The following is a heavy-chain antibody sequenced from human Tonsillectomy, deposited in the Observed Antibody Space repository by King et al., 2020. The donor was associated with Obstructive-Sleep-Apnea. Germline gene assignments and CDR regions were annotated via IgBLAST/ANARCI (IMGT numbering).Heavy chain of an antibody. CDR2: ISSSSSYI. V-gene: IGHV3-21*01. J-gene: IGHJ4*02. D-gene: IGHD6-19*01. Sequence: VQLVESGGGLVKPGGSLRLSCAASGFTFSSYSMNWVRQAPGKGLEWVSSISSSSSYIYYADSVKGRFTISRDNAKNSLYLQMNSLRAEDTAVYYCAIDQVAVAGTPLGYWGQGTLVTVSS. CDR3: AIDQVAVAGTPLGY. CDR1: GFTFSSYS.